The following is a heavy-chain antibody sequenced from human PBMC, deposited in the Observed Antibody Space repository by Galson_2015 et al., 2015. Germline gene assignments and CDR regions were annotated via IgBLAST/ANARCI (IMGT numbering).Heavy chain of an antibody. V-gene: IGHV3-21*01. CDR1: EFTFSSYY. CDR2: ISSTTTYI. CDR3: ARQILDYDFWSGYYPTNFDY. Sequence: SIRLSCAASEFTFSSYYMSWVRQAPGKGLEWVSSISSTTTYIYYAESVKGRFTITRDNAKNSLYLQMNSLGAEDTAVYYCARQILDYDFWSGYYPTNFDYWGQGTLVTVSS. D-gene: IGHD3-3*01. J-gene: IGHJ4*02.